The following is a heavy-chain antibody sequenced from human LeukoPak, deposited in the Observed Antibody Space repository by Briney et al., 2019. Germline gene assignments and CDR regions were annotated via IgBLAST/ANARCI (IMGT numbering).Heavy chain of an antibody. D-gene: IGHD1-7*01. CDR2: ISAYNGNT. J-gene: IGHJ4*02. CDR1: GYTFTSYG. Sequence: ASVKVSCKASGYTFTSYGVSWVRQAPGQGLEWMGWISAYNGNTNYAQNLQGRVTMTKDTCKSTAYMEMRRLRSDDTAVYYCARELDLGNYFDYWGQGTLVSVSS. CDR3: ARELDLGNYFDY. V-gene: IGHV1-18*01.